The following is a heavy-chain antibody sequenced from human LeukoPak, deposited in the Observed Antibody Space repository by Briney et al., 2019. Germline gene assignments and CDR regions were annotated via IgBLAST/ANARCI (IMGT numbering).Heavy chain of an antibody. CDR3: ARDRGDGNYYYMDV. J-gene: IGHJ6*03. D-gene: IGHD2-15*01. Sequence: SETLSLTCTVSGDSLSSGSYYWSWIRQPAGKGLEWIGRVYTRGTTSYNPSLKSRVTISVDASKNQFSLKLSSVTAADTAVYYCARDRGDGNYYYMDVWGKGTTVTISS. V-gene: IGHV4-61*02. CDR1: GDSLSSGSYY. CDR2: VYTRGTT.